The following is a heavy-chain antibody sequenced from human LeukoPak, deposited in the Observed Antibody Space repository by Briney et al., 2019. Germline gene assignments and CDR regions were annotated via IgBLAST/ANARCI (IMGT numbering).Heavy chain of an antibody. V-gene: IGHV1-8*01. CDR2: MNPNSGNT. Sequence: ASVKVSCKASGYTFTSYDINWVRQATGQGLEWMGWMNPNSGNTGYAQKFQGRVTMTRNTSISTAYMELSSLRSEDTAVYYCAGTYYYDSSGYSAFDIWGQGTMVTVSS. CDR3: AGTYYYDSSGYSAFDI. J-gene: IGHJ3*02. D-gene: IGHD3-22*01. CDR1: GYTFTSYD.